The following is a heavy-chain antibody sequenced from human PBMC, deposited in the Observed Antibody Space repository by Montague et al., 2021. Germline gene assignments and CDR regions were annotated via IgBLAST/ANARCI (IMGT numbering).Heavy chain of an antibody. D-gene: IGHD3-3*02. J-gene: IGHJ4*02. CDR2: MYYSGST. V-gene: IGHV4-31*11. Sequence: TLSLTCAVSGDSLSSVGYYWTWIRQHPGKGLEWIGYMYYSGSTYYNPSLKSRVTISVDTSKNHFSLRLTSVTAADTAVYYCARARLAIGDFDYWGQGTLVTVSS. CDR1: GDSLSSVGYY. CDR3: ARARLAIGDFDY.